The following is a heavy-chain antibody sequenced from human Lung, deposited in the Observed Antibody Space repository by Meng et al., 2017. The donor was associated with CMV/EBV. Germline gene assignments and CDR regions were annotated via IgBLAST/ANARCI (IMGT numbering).Heavy chain of an antibody. CDR3: ARAAARPSDWFDP. CDR1: GFSLSTGGVG. V-gene: IGHV2-5*02. J-gene: IGHJ5*02. Sequence: LKRLFPQPWKPHQTLRLASSFSGFSLSTGGVGVGWIRQPPGKALECLAIIYGDDEKRYSPSLESRLTVTKDTSKNQVVLTMTNMFPVDTATYYCARAAARPSDWFDPWGQGTLVTVSS. D-gene: IGHD6-6*01. CDR2: IYGDDEK.